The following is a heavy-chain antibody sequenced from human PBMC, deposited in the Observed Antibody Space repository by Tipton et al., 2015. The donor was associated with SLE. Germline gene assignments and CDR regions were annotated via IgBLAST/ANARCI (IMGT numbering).Heavy chain of an antibody. D-gene: IGHD6-19*01. CDR1: GGSISSNSYY. J-gene: IGHJ3*02. V-gene: IGHV4-39*01. CDR2: IYYSGST. Sequence: LRLSCTVSGGSISSNSYYWGWIRQPPGKGLEWIGSIYYSGSTYYNPSLKSRVTISVDTSKNQFSLKLRSVTAADTAVYYCARYSSGKAFDIWGQGTMVTVSS. CDR3: ARYSSGKAFDI.